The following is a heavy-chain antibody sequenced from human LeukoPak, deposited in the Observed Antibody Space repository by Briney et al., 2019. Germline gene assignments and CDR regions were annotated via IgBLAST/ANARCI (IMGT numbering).Heavy chain of an antibody. CDR2: IIPIFGTA. Sequence: GASVKVSCKASGGTFSSYAISWVRQAPGQGLEWMGGIIPIFGTANYAQKFQGRVTITADESTSTAYMELSSLRSEDTAVYYCASPGYCSSTSCSSYDVYYYYMDVWGKGTRSPSP. D-gene: IGHD2-2*03. CDR3: ASPGYCSSTSCSSYDVYYYYMDV. CDR1: GGTFSSYA. J-gene: IGHJ6*03. V-gene: IGHV1-69*13.